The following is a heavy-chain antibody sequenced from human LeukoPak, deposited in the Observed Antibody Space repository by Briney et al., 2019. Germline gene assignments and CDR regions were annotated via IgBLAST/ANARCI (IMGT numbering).Heavy chain of an antibody. Sequence: SETLSLTCTVSGYSISSGYYWGWIRQPPGKGLEWIGSIYHSGSTYYNPSLKSRVTISVDTSKNQFSLKLSSVTAADTAVYYRARGDPSGWDFDYWGQGTLVTVSS. D-gene: IGHD6-19*01. CDR2: IYHSGST. CDR1: GYSISSGYY. V-gene: IGHV4-38-2*02. J-gene: IGHJ4*02. CDR3: ARGDPSGWDFDY.